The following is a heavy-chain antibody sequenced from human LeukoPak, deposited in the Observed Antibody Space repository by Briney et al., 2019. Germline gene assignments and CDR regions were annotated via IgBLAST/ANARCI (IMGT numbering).Heavy chain of an antibody. V-gene: IGHV5-51*01. CDR3: ARAGYSSGWYVGIFTY. J-gene: IGHJ4*02. Sequence: EESPKISCKGSGYSFTTYWIGWVRQMPGKGLEWMGIIYPGDSDTKYSPSFQGQVTISADKSISTAYLQWSSLKASGTAMYYCARAGYSSGWYVGIFTYWGQGTLVTVSS. D-gene: IGHD6-19*01. CDR1: GYSFTTYW. CDR2: IYPGDSDT.